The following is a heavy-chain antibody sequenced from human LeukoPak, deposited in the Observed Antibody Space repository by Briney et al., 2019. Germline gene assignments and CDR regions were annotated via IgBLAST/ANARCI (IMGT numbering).Heavy chain of an antibody. J-gene: IGHJ5*02. CDR3: ARLSDYDFRSGDDP. CDR2: INPNSGGT. Sequence: GASVKVSCKASGYTFTSYGISWVRQAPGQGLEWMGWINPNSGGTNYAQNFQGSVTMTRDTSISTAYMELSRLRSDDTAMYYCARLSDYDFRSGDDPWGQGTLVIVSS. V-gene: IGHV1-2*02. D-gene: IGHD3-3*01. CDR1: GYTFTSYG.